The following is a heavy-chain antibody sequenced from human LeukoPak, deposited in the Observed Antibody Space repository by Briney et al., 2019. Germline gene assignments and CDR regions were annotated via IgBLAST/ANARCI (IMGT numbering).Heavy chain of an antibody. V-gene: IGHV3-7*03. D-gene: IGHD6-13*01. Sequence: GGSLRLSCAASGFTFSRYWMSWVRQAPGKGLEWVVNIKQDGSEKYYVDSVKGRFTISRDNSKSSLYLQMNSLRAEDTAVCYCARIGAAGVDSWGLGTLVTVSS. J-gene: IGHJ4*02. CDR1: GFTFSRYW. CDR3: ARIGAAGVDS. CDR2: IKQDGSEK.